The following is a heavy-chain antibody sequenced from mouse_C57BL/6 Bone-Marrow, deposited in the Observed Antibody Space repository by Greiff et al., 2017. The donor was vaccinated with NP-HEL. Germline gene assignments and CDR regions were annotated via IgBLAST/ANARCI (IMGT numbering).Heavy chain of an antibody. CDR1: GYAFTNYL. Sequence: VQLQESGAELVRPGTSVKVSCKASGYAFTNYLIEWVKQRPGQGLEWIGVINPGSGGTNYNEKFKGKATLTAAKSSSTAYMQLSSLTSEDSAVYFWARGALYDYLFDYWGQGTTLTVSS. D-gene: IGHD2-4*01. J-gene: IGHJ2*01. V-gene: IGHV1-54*01. CDR3: ARGALYDYLFDY. CDR2: INPGSGGT.